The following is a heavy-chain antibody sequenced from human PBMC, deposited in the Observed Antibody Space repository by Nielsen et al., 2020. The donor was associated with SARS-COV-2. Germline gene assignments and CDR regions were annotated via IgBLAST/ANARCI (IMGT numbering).Heavy chain of an antibody. D-gene: IGHD5-24*01. J-gene: IGHJ5*02. CDR2: IYYSGST. CDR1: GGSISSYY. CDR3: ARAGYNMEYNWFDP. V-gene: IGHV4-59*08. Sequence: SETLSLTCTVSGGSISSYYWSWIRQPPGKGLEWIGYIYYSGSTNYNPSLKSRVTISVDTSKNQFSPKLSSVTAADTAVYYCARAGYNMEYNWFDPWGQGTLVTVSS.